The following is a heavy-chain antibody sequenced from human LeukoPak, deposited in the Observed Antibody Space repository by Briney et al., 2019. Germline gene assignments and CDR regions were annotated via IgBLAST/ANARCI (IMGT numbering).Heavy chain of an antibody. CDR2: IWYDGSNK. V-gene: IGHV3-33*01. D-gene: IGHD1-26*01. CDR3: ARDGISAWELRSPRFLWASDY. Sequence: PGGSLRLSCAASGFTFSSYGMHWVRQAPGKGLEWVAVIWYDGSNKYYADSVKGRFTISRDNSKNTLYLQMNSLRAEDTAVYYCARDGISAWELRSPRFLWASDYWGQGTLVTVSS. J-gene: IGHJ4*02. CDR1: GFTFSSYG.